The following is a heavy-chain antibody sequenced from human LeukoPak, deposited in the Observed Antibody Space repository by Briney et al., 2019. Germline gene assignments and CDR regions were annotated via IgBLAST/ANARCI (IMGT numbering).Heavy chain of an antibody. J-gene: IGHJ5*02. CDR3: ARAPTGFPNWFDP. Sequence: GESLKISCKGSGYSFSNYWIAWVHQMPGKGLEWMGIIHPGDSDSRYSPSFQGQVTISADKSINTAYLQWSSLKASDTAMYYCARAPTGFPNWFDPWGQGTPVTVSS. CDR1: GYSFSNYW. CDR2: IHPGDSDS. V-gene: IGHV5-51*07.